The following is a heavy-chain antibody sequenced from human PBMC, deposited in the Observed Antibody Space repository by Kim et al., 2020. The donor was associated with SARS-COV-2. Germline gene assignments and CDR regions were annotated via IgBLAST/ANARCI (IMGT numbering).Heavy chain of an antibody. D-gene: IGHD6-25*01. J-gene: IGHJ5*02. V-gene: IGHV3-9*01. CDR1: GFSFDDSA. CDR3: SKARLTDSNWFDP. Sequence: GGSLRLSCATSGFSFDDSAMHWVRQAPGKGLEWVSGINYDSGRIGYADSVKGRFTISRDNAKNSLYLQMNSLRDEDTALYYCSKARLTDSNWFDPWCQGT. CDR2: INYDSGRI.